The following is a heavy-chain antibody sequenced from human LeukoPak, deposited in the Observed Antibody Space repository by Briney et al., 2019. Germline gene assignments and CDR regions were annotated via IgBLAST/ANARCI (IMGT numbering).Heavy chain of an antibody. D-gene: IGHD3-22*01. CDR2: ISSSGSTI. J-gene: IGHJ1*01. CDR1: GFTFSDYY. V-gene: IGHV3-11*01. Sequence: PGGSLRLSCAASGFTFSDYYMSWIRQAPGKGLEWVSYISSSGSTIYYADSVKGRFTISRDNAKNTLYLQMNSLRAEDTAFYYCTKDLTVQIWLLGYDSWGQGTLVTVAS. CDR3: TKDLTVQIWLLGYDS.